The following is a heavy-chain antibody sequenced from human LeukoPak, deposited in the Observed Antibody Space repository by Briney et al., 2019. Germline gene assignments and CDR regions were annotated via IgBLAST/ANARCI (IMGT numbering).Heavy chain of an antibody. CDR2: ISYDGSNK. Sequence: GGSLSLSCAASGFTFSSYGMHWVRQAPGKGLEWVADISYDGSNKYYADSEKRRSTISRDNSKNTLYLQMNSLRADDTAVYYCEKTPHRYCSSTSCLLYYSDYWGQGTLVTVSS. CDR1: GFTFSSYG. V-gene: IGHV3-30*18. D-gene: IGHD2-2*01. J-gene: IGHJ4*02. CDR3: EKTPHRYCSSTSCLLYYSDY.